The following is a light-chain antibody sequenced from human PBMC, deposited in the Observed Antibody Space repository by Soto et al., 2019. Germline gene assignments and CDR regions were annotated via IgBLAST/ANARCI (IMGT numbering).Light chain of an antibody. CDR2: GAS. Sequence: EIVLTQSPATLSLSPGERATLSCRASQSVSSYIAWYQQKPGQAPRLLIYGASNRATGIPARFSGSGSGTDFSLTISSLESEDFAVYYCQHRGKWPRTFGQGTKLEIK. CDR1: QSVSSY. J-gene: IGKJ2*01. V-gene: IGKV3-11*01. CDR3: QHRGKWPRT.